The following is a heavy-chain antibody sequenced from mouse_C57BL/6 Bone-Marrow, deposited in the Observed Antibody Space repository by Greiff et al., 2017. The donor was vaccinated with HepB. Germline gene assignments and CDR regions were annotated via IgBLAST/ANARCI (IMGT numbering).Heavy chain of an antibody. D-gene: IGHD2-2*01. V-gene: IGHV14-4*01. CDR3: TTMVTTGYFDY. CDR2: IDPENGDT. CDR1: GFNIKDDY. J-gene: IGHJ2*01. Sequence: EVQLQQSGAELVRPGASVKLSCTASGFNIKDDYMHWVKQRPEQGLEWIGWIDPENGDTEYASKFQGKATITADTSSNTAYLQLSSLTSEDTAVYYCTTMVTTGYFDYWSQGTTLTVSS.